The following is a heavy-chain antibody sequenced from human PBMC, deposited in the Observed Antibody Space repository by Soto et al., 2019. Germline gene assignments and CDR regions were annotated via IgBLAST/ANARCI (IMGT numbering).Heavy chain of an antibody. CDR2: ISAYNGNT. CDR1: GYTFSSHG. CDR3: ARGAGYSSPFYGMDV. V-gene: IGHV1-18*01. D-gene: IGHD6-19*01. J-gene: IGHJ6*02. Sequence: ASVKVSCKASGYTFSSHGISWVRQAPGQGLEWMGWISAYNGNTNYAHNLQGRVTMTTDTSTSTAYMELRSLRFDDTAVYYCARGAGYSSPFYGMDVWGQGTTVTVSS.